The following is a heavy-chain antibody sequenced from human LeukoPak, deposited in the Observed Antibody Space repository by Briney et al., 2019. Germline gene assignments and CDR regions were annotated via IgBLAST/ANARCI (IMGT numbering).Heavy chain of an antibody. CDR3: ARVHDYGDYVDY. V-gene: IGHV1-2*02. Sequence: GASVKVSCKAFGGTFSSYAISWVRQVPGQGLEWMGWINPNSGGTNYAQKFQGRVTMTRDTSISTAYMELSRLRSDDTAVYYCARVHDYGDYVDYWGQGTLVTVSS. J-gene: IGHJ4*02. D-gene: IGHD4-17*01. CDR1: GGTFSSYA. CDR2: INPNSGGT.